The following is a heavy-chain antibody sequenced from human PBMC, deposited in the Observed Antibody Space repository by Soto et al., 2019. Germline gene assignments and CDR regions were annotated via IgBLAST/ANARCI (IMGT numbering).Heavy chain of an antibody. CDR1: GGSISSSSYY. J-gene: IGHJ3*02. V-gene: IGHV4-39*01. Sequence: SETLSLTCTVSGGSISSSSYYWGWIRQPPGKGLEWIGSIYYSGSTYYNPSLKSRVTISVDTSKNQFSLRLSSVTAADTAVYYCARGAYCSGGSRYALQDAFDIWGQGTMVTVSS. D-gene: IGHD2-15*01. CDR2: IYYSGST. CDR3: ARGAYCSGGSRYALQDAFDI.